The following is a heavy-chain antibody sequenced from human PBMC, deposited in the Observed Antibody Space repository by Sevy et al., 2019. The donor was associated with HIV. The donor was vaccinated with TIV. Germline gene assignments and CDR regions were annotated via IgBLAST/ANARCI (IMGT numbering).Heavy chain of an antibody. V-gene: IGHV3-7*01. D-gene: IGHD5-18*01. CDR3: SRGGPVVDRALILWGMDV. Sequence: GESLKISCAASGFTFTNYWMNWVRQAPGKGLEWVANIKQGGNEKYYVDSVKGRFTLSRDNAKNEVSLQMNGLRADETAVYYCSRGGPVVDRALILWGMDVWGQGTTVTVSS. CDR2: IKQGGNEK. CDR1: GFTFTNYW. J-gene: IGHJ6*02.